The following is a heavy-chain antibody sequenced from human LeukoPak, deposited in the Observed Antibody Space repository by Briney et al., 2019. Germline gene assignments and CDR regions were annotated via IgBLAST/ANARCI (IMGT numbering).Heavy chain of an antibody. Sequence: PSETLSLTCTVSGGSIITYYWSWIRQPAGKGLEWIGRIYSSGRTNYHPSLESRVTMSVDTSKNQFSLNLTSVTAADTAVYYCATSYYYDSSGYYYGFDYWGQGTLVTVSS. D-gene: IGHD3-22*01. CDR2: IYSSGRT. CDR3: ATSYYYDSSGYYYGFDY. J-gene: IGHJ4*02. CDR1: GGSIITYY. V-gene: IGHV4-4*07.